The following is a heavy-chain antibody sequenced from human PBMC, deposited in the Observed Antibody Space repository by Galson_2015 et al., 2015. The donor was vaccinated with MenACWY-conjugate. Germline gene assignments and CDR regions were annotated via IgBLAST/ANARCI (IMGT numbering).Heavy chain of an antibody. CDR3: ARSDSGSYAVYYYYGMDV. V-gene: IGHV4-59*01. D-gene: IGHD1-26*01. Sequence: SATLSLTCTVSGGSISGYYWSWIRQPPGNGLEWIGYIYYSGNTNYNPSLKSRVAISVDTSKNQFSLKLKSVTAADTAVYYCARSDSGSYAVYYYYGMDVWGQGTTVTVSS. CDR1: GGSISGYY. CDR2: IYYSGNT. J-gene: IGHJ6*02.